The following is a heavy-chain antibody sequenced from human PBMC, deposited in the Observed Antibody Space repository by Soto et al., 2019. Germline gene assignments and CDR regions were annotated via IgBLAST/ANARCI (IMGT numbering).Heavy chain of an antibody. CDR1: GFTFSSYA. CDR3: ASLSSLGYCSGGSCLDAFDI. V-gene: IGHV3-30-3*01. D-gene: IGHD2-15*01. Sequence: PVGSLRLSCAASGFTFSSYAMHWVRQAPGKGLEWVAVISYDGSNKYYADSVKGRFTISRDNSKNTLYLQMNSLRAEDTAVYYCASLSSLGYCSGGSCLDAFDIWGQGTMVTVSS. J-gene: IGHJ3*02. CDR2: ISYDGSNK.